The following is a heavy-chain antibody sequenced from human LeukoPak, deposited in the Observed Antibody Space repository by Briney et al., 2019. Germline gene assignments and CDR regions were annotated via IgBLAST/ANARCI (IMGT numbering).Heavy chain of an antibody. CDR2: ISYDGSNK. D-gene: IGHD5-18*01. V-gene: IGHV3-30*03. Sequence: GGSLRLSCAASGFTFSSYGMHWVRQAPGKGLEWVAVISYDGSNKYYADSVKGRFTISRDNSKNTLYLQMNSLRAEDTAVYYCARADVDTEGFDIWGQGTMVTVSS. CDR1: GFTFSSYG. J-gene: IGHJ3*02. CDR3: ARADVDTEGFDI.